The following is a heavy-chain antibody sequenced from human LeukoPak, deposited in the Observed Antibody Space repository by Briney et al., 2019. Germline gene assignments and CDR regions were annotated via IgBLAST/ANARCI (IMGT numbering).Heavy chain of an antibody. CDR3: ARVVRGGDGYNSLYYYYMDV. J-gene: IGHJ6*03. CDR1: GYTFTSYG. CDR2: ISAYNGNT. V-gene: IGHV1-18*01. Sequence: GASVKVSCKASGYTFTSYGISWVREAPGQGLEWMGWISAYNGNTNYAQKLQGRVTMTTDTSTSTAYMELRSLRSDDTAVYYCARVVRGGDGYNSLYYYYMDVWGKGTTVTVS. D-gene: IGHD5-24*01.